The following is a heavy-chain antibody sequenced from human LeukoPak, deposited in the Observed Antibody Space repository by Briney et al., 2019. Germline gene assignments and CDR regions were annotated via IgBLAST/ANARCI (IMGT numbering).Heavy chain of an antibody. Sequence: PGGSLRLSCTASGFTFSNYVMNWVRQSPGKGLEWVSGISGSGGTIYYADSVKDRFTISRDNSKNTLFLQMNSLRADDTALYYCAKDPSWSHYFDYWGQGTLVTVSS. D-gene: IGHD1-26*01. V-gene: IGHV3-23*01. J-gene: IGHJ4*02. CDR2: ISGSGGTI. CDR3: AKDPSWSHYFDY. CDR1: GFTFSNYV.